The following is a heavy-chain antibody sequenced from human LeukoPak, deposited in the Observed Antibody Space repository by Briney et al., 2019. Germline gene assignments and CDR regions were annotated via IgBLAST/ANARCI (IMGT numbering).Heavy chain of an antibody. CDR1: GDSVSRNSAA. Sequence: SQTLSLTCAISGDSVSRNSAAWNWIRQSPSRGLEMLGRTYYRSKWYNEYAVSVKSRITINPDTSKNQFSLQLNSVTPEDTAVYYCAREGYSAYATLYYFDYWGQGTLVTVSS. D-gene: IGHD5-12*01. J-gene: IGHJ4*02. CDR3: AREGYSAYATLYYFDY. V-gene: IGHV6-1*01. CDR2: TYYRSKWYN.